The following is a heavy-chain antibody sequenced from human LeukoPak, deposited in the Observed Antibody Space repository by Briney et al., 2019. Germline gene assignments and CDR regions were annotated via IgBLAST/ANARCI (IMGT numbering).Heavy chain of an antibody. D-gene: IGHD6-25*01. CDR2: IPYSRSI. CDR3: ARVSTEKAGIEYFDL. V-gene: IGHV4-59*01. CDR1: GGSISSYY. J-gene: IGHJ2*01. Sequence: SETLSLTCTVSGGSISSYYWSWIRQPQGKGLERIGYIPYSRSIIYNPSLKSRVTISVDTSKNQFSLKLSSVTAADTAVYYCARVSTEKAGIEYFDLWGRGTLVTVSS.